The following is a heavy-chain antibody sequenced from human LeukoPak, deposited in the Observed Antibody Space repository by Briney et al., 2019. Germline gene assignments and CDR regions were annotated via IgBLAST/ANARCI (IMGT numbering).Heavy chain of an antibody. CDR1: GFTFSSYG. Sequence: GGSLRLSCAASGFTFSSYGMNWVRQAPGKGLEWVSYISSSSSTIYYADSVKGRFTISRDNAKNSLYLQMNSLRAEDTAVYYCARSGTTSYYYYYMDVWGKGTTVTVSS. J-gene: IGHJ6*03. CDR2: ISSSSSTI. CDR3: ARSGTTSYYYYYMDV. V-gene: IGHV3-48*01. D-gene: IGHD1-7*01.